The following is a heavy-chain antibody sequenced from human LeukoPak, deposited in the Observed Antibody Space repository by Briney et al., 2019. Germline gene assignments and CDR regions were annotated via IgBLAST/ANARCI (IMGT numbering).Heavy chain of an antibody. CDR3: ARQYYYDSSGSNFDY. Sequence: ASVKVSCTASGYTFISYAMHWVRQAPGQRLEWMGWINAGNGNTKYSQKFQGRVTITRDTSASTAYMELSSLRSEDTAVYYCARQYYYDSSGSNFDYWGQGTLVTVSS. J-gene: IGHJ4*02. CDR2: INAGNGNT. V-gene: IGHV1-3*01. CDR1: GYTFISYA. D-gene: IGHD3-22*01.